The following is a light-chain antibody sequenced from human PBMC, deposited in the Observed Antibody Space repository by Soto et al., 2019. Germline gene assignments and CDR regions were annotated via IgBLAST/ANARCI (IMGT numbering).Light chain of an antibody. J-gene: IGKJ1*01. Sequence: DIQMTQSPSTLSASVGYRVTITCRASQSISSWLAWYQQKPGKAPKLLIYKASSLESGVPSRFSGSGSGTEFTLTISSLQPDDFATYYCQQYNSYSPTFGQGTTGDIK. CDR2: KAS. V-gene: IGKV1-5*03. CDR3: QQYNSYSPT. CDR1: QSISSW.